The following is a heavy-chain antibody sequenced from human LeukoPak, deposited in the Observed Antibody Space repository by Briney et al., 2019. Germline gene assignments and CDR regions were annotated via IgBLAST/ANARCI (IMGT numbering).Heavy chain of an antibody. CDR2: INHSGST. J-gene: IGHJ4*02. Sequence: SETLSLTCAVYGGSFSGYYWSWIRQPPGKGLEWIGEINHSGSTNYNPSLKSRVTISVDTSKNQFSLKLSSVTAADTAVYYCARSGVSELVRFEVYFDYWGQGTLVTVCS. V-gene: IGHV4-34*01. D-gene: IGHD6-13*01. CDR1: GGSFSGYY. CDR3: ARSGVSELVRFEVYFDY.